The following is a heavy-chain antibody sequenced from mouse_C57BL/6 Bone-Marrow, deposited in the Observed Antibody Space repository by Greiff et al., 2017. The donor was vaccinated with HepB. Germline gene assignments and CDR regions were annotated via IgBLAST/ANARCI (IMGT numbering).Heavy chain of an antibody. CDR3: GRGDY. J-gene: IGHJ2*01. CDR1: GFTFSSFG. CDR2: ISNGGNTI. Sequence: EVQGVESGGGLVQPGGSRKLSCAASGFTFSSFGMHWVRQAPEKGLEWVAFISNGGNTIYYADTLKGQFTVSRDNPRNTLFLQMTSLRSEDTAIYYCGRGDYWGQGTTLTVSS. V-gene: IGHV5-17*02.